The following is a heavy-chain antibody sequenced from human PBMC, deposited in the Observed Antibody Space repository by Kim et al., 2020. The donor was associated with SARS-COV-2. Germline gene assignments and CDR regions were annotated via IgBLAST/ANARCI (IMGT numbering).Heavy chain of an antibody. CDR3: ARGAYGDVSFDY. CDR2: T. Sequence: TKYEQKVQGRVIMTTDTSTNTAYMELWSLRSDDTAMYYCARGAYGDVSFDYWGQGTLVTVSS. V-gene: IGHV1-18*01. D-gene: IGHD4-17*01. J-gene: IGHJ4*02.